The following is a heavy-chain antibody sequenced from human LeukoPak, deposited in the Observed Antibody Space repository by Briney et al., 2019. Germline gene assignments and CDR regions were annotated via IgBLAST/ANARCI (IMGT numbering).Heavy chain of an antibody. V-gene: IGHV4-4*02. CDR1: VEVITSNNW. CDR2: IFHSGTT. J-gene: IGHJ5*02. Sequence: SGTLSLTCTVSVEVITSNNWWSWVRQSPGKGLGWIGEIFHSGTTRYKASLESRVTMLLDKSKNQFSLRLNSVTAADTAVYFCARLRLSGGSFSVGWFDPWGQGIQVTVSS. CDR3: ARLRLSGGSFSVGWFDP. D-gene: IGHD1-26*01.